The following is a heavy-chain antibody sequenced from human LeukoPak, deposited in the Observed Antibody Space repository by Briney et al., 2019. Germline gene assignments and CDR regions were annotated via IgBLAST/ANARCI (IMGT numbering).Heavy chain of an antibody. D-gene: IGHD3-22*01. CDR3: ARPQLPNYYDSSGFDY. V-gene: IGHV4-61*02. CDR2: IYTSGST. Sequence: SETLSLTCTVSGGSISSGSYYWSWIRQPAGKGLEWIGRIYTSGSTNYNPSLKSRVTISVDTSKNQFSLKLSSVTAADTAVYYCARPQLPNYYDSSGFDYWGQGTLVTVSS. J-gene: IGHJ4*02. CDR1: GGSISSGSYY.